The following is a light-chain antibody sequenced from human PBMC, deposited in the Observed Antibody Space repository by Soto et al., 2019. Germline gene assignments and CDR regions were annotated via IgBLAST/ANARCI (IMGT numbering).Light chain of an antibody. V-gene: IGKV3-15*01. CDR3: QQYGNSPS. CDR2: GAS. J-gene: IGKJ2*01. CDR1: QSVSSN. Sequence: EIVMTQSPATLSVSPGERATLSCRASQSVSSNLAWYQQKPGQAPRLLIYGASTRATGIPARFSGSGSGTEFTLTISSLQSEDFAVYYCQQYGNSPSFGPGTKVDIK.